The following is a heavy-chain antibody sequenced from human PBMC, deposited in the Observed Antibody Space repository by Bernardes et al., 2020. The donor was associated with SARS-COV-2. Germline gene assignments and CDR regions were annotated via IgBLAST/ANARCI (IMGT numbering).Heavy chain of an antibody. J-gene: IGHJ3*01. CDR3: ARGFLGGPFDL. CDR1: GITFDDSG. CDR2: INRNGDSP. Sequence: GGSLRLSCADSGITFDDSGMSWVRQPPGKGLEWVSGINRNGDSPGYADSVKGRFTISRDNAKNSLYLQMNSLRAEDTALYHCARGFLGGPFDLWGQGTMVTVSS. D-gene: IGHD3-3*01. V-gene: IGHV3-20*01.